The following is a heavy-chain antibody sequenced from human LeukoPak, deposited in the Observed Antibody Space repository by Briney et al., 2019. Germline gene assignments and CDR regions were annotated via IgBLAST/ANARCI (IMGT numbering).Heavy chain of an antibody. CDR3: ARGYYDILTGYRSLDY. CDR2: ISSSSSYI. J-gene: IGHJ4*02. D-gene: IGHD3-9*01. CDR1: GFTFSSYS. Sequence: AGGSLRLSCAASGFTFSSYSMNWVRQAPGKGLEWVSSISSSSSYIYYADSVKGRFTISRDNAKNSLYLQMNSLRAEDTAVYYCARGYYDILTGYRSLDYWGQGTLVTVSS. V-gene: IGHV3-21*01.